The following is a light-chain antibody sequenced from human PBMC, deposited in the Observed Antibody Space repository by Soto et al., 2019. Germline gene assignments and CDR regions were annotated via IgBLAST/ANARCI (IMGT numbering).Light chain of an antibody. Sequence: QSVLTQPASVSGSPGQSITISCTGTSSDVGSYNLVSWYQQHPGKAPKLMIYEGSKRPSGVSNRFSGSKSGNTASLTISWLQAEDEADYYCCSYAGSSTYVFGTGTKGTVL. V-gene: IGLV2-23*01. J-gene: IGLJ1*01. CDR3: CSYAGSSTYV. CDR1: SSDVGSYNL. CDR2: EGS.